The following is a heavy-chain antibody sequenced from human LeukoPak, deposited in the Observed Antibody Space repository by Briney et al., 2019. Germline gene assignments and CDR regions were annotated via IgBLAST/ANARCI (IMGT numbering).Heavy chain of an antibody. J-gene: IGHJ4*02. V-gene: IGHV1-18*01. CDR1: GYTFTIYG. CDR2: ISTYNGNT. Sequence: GASVTVSCKASGYTFTIYGITWARQAPGQGLEWMGWISTYNGNTNYAQKLQGRVTMTTDTSTTTAYMELRSLRSDDTAMYYCARDRMDTGTYFDYWGQGTPVTVSS. D-gene: IGHD5-18*01. CDR3: ARDRMDTGTYFDY.